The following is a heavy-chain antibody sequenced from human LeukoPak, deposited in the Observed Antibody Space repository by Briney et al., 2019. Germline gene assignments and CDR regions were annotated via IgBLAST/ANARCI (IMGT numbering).Heavy chain of an antibody. J-gene: IGHJ4*02. V-gene: IGHV4-31*03. Sequence: PSETLSLTCTVSGGSISSGGYYWSWIRQHPGKGLEWIGYIYYSGSTYYNPSLKSRVTISVDTSKNQFSLKLSSVTAADTAVYYCAGGGSSSPDCWGQGTLVTVSS. D-gene: IGHD6-6*01. CDR1: GGSISSGGYY. CDR3: AGGGSSSPDC. CDR2: IYYSGST.